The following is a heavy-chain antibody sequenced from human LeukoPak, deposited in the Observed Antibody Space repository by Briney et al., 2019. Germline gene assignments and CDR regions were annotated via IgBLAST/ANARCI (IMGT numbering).Heavy chain of an antibody. Sequence: ASVKVSCKASGGTFSSYAISWVRQAPGQGLEWRGGIIPIFGTVHYAQKFQGRVTITADESTSTAYMELSSLRSEDTAVYYCARGGYYYDSSGSPRGYYFDYWGQGTLVTVSS. CDR2: IIPIFGTV. CDR1: GGTFSSYA. J-gene: IGHJ4*02. V-gene: IGHV1-69*13. CDR3: ARGGYYYDSSGSPRGYYFDY. D-gene: IGHD3-22*01.